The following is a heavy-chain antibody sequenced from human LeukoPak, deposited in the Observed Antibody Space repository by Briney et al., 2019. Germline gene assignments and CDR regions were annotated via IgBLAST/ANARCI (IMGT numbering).Heavy chain of an antibody. Sequence: ASVKVSCKASGGTFSSYAISWVRQAPGQGLEWMGWINPNSGGTNYAQKFQGWVTMTRDTSISTAYMELSRLRSDDTAVYYCARDGSRSSSSLYFDYWGQGTLVTVSS. J-gene: IGHJ4*02. V-gene: IGHV1-2*04. CDR1: GGTFSSYA. CDR2: INPNSGGT. D-gene: IGHD6-6*01. CDR3: ARDGSRSSSSLYFDY.